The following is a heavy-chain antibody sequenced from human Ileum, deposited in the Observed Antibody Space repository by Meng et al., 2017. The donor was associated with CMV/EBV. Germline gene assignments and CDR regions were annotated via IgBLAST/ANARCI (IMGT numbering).Heavy chain of an antibody. CDR3: ARGQTVRGFEY. D-gene: IGHD3-10*01. V-gene: IGHV4-4*07. J-gene: IGHJ4*02. CDR1: SASITPYY. CDR2: IYTGGPT. Sequence: QANLRESGPGLVKPSETLSLTCTISSASITPYYWNWIRQPAGKGLEWIGRIYTGGPTDYNPSLKSRVTMSVDMSKNQFFLNLSSVTAADTAVYHCARGQTVRGFEYWGLGILVTVSS.